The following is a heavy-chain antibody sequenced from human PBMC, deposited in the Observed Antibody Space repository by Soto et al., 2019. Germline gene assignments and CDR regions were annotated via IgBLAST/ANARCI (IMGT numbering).Heavy chain of an antibody. Sequence: QVQLVQSGAEVKKPGSSVKVSCKAPGVTFSSYAISWVRQAPGQGLEWMGGIIPIFGTANYAQKFQGRVTITADESTSTAYMELSSLRSEDTAVYYCARVPMVRGAQDYYYYYGMDVWGQGTTVTVSS. J-gene: IGHJ6*02. CDR1: GVTFSSYA. D-gene: IGHD3-10*01. CDR2: IIPIFGTA. V-gene: IGHV1-69*12. CDR3: ARVPMVRGAQDYYYYYGMDV.